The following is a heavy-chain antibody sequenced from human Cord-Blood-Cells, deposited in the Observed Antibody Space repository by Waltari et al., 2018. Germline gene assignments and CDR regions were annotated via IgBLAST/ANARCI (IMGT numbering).Heavy chain of an antibody. CDR3: ARGGWYYDFWSGANWFDP. V-gene: IGHV4-59*11. Sequence: QVQLQESGPGLVKPSETLSLTCTVSGGSISSHYWSWIRQPPGKGLEWIVTIYYSGSTTDNPSLKSRVTISGDTSKSQFALKLSSVTAADTAVYYCARGGWYYDFWSGANWFDPWGQGTLVTVSS. CDR1: GGSISSHY. CDR2: IYYSGST. J-gene: IGHJ5*02. D-gene: IGHD3-3*01.